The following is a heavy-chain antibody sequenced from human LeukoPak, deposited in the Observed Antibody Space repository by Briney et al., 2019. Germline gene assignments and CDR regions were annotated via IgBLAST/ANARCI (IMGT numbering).Heavy chain of an antibody. CDR3: ARETYNWNYQFDF. J-gene: IGHJ4*02. CDR2: ISGSGTTI. D-gene: IGHD1-7*01. CDR1: GFTFSDYY. Sequence: GGSLRLSCAASGFTFSDYYMSWVRQAPGKGLEWLSYISGSGTTIYYADSAKGRFTISRDNAKNSLYLHINSLRAEDTAVYYCARETYNWNYQFDFWSQGTLVTVSS. V-gene: IGHV3-11*01.